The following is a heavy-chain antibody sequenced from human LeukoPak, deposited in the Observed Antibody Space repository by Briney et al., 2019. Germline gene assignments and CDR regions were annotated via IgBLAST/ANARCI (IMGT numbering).Heavy chain of an antibody. CDR2: IIPIFGTA. Sequence: VASVTVSCKAFGGTFSSYAISWVRQAPGQGLEWMGGIIPIFGTANYAQKFQGRVTITADESTSTAYMELSSLRSEDTAVYYCASSGLPPYCYYYGMDVWGQGTTVTVSS. CDR3: ASSGLPPYCYYYGMDV. CDR1: GGTFSSYA. V-gene: IGHV1-69*13. D-gene: IGHD3-10*01. J-gene: IGHJ6*02.